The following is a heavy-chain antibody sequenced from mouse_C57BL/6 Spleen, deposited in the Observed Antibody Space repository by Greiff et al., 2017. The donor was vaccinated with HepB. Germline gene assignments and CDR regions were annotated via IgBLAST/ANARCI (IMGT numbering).Heavy chain of an antibody. D-gene: IGHD3-2*02. J-gene: IGHJ2*01. CDR1: GYSFTGYY. V-gene: IGHV1-42*01. CDR3: ARLAQATFDY. CDR2: INPSTGGT. Sequence: VQLQQSGPELVKPGASVKISCKASGYSFTGYYMNWVKQSPEKSLEWIGEINPSTGGTTYNQKFKAKATLTVDKSSSTAYMQLKSLTSEDSAVYYCARLAQATFDYWGRGTTLTVSS.